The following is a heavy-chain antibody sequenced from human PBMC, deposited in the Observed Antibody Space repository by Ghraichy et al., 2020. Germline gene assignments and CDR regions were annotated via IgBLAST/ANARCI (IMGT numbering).Heavy chain of an antibody. CDR2: IYYSGST. Sequence: SETLSLTCTVSGGSISSYYWSWIRQPPGKGLEWIGYIYYSGSTNYNPSLKSRVTISVDTSKNQFSLKLSSVTAADTAVYYCARDRRIEMATYYYYYGMDVWGQGTTVTVSS. CDR1: GGSISSYY. J-gene: IGHJ6*02. D-gene: IGHD5-24*01. V-gene: IGHV4-59*01. CDR3: ARDRRIEMATYYYYYGMDV.